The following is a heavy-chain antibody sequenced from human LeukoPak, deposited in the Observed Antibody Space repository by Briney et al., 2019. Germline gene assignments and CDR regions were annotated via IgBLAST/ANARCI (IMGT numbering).Heavy chain of an antibody. CDR2: IYYSGST. Sequence: SETLSLTCTVSGGSISSYYWSWIRQPPGKGLEWIGYIYYSGSTYYNPSLKSRVTISVDTSKNQFSLKLSSVTAADTAVYYCARDLYGYGDASYWGQGTLVTVSS. J-gene: IGHJ4*02. CDR3: ARDLYGYGDASY. V-gene: IGHV4-59*12. D-gene: IGHD4-17*01. CDR1: GGSISSYY.